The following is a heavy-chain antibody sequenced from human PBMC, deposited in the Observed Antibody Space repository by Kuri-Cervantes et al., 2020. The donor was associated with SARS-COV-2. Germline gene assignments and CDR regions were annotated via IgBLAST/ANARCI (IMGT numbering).Heavy chain of an antibody. CDR1: GGSFSDYY. V-gene: IGHV4-34*01. J-gene: IGHJ4*02. Sequence: GSLRLSCAVYGGSFSDYYWSWVRQPPGKGLEWIGEINHSGSTNYNASLKSRVTISVDTSKNQFSLKLTTVTAADTAVYYCARTGDKTQYSSGWYPLFDYWGQGTLVTVSS. CDR3: ARTGDKTQYSSGWYPLFDY. D-gene: IGHD6-19*01. CDR2: INHSGST.